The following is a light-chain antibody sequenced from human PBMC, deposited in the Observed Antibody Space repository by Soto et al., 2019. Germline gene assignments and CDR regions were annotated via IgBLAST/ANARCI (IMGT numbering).Light chain of an antibody. V-gene: IGKV1-39*01. CDR2: SAS. CDR3: QQIYDSLWT. J-gene: IGKJ1*01. Sequence: DIQMTQSPSSLSASVGDRVTITCRASQSISRFLNWYQQRPGTAPRLLIYSASILHSGVPSRFSGSGSGTEFTLTISSLQAEDFATYHCQQIYDSLWTFAQGTRVEDK. CDR1: QSISRF.